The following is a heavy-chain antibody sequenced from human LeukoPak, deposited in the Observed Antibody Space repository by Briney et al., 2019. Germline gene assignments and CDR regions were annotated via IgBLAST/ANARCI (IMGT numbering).Heavy chain of an antibody. CDR1: GFTFRSYA. V-gene: IGHV3-30-3*01. CDR3: ATLEECMDV. Sequence: PGGFLRLSCAASGFTFRSYAMHWVRQAPGKGLEWVAVISYDGSNKYYADSVKGRFTISRDNSKNTLYLQMNSLRAEDTAVYYCATLEECMDVWGQGTTVTVSS. D-gene: IGHD3-10*01. J-gene: IGHJ6*02. CDR2: ISYDGSNK.